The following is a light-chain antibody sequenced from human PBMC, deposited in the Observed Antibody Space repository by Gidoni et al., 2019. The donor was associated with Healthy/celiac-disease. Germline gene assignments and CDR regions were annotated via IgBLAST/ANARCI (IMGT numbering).Light chain of an antibody. Sequence: QSALTQPASVSGSPGQSITISCTGTSSDVGGYNYVSWYQQHPGKAPNLMIYEVSNRPSGVPDRFSGSKSGNTASLTISGLQAEDEADYYCSSYTSSSFVVFGGGTKLTVL. J-gene: IGLJ2*01. CDR1: SSDVGGYNY. CDR2: EVS. V-gene: IGLV2-14*01. CDR3: SSYTSSSFVV.